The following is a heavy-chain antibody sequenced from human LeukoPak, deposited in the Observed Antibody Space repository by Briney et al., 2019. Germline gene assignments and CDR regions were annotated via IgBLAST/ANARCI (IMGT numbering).Heavy chain of an antibody. Sequence: PSQTLSLTCTVSGGSISRGSYYWSWLRQPAGKGLEWIGRIYTSGSTNYNPSLKSRVTISVDTSKNQFSLKLSSVTAADTAVYYCARDGGVDLYSSNSELDYWGQGTLVTVSS. D-gene: IGHD6-13*01. V-gene: IGHV4-61*02. CDR2: IYTSGST. J-gene: IGHJ4*02. CDR1: GGSISRGSYY. CDR3: ARDGGVDLYSSNSELDY.